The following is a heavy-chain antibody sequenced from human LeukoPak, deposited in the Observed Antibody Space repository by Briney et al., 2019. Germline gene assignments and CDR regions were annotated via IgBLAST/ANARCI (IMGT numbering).Heavy chain of an antibody. V-gene: IGHV4-39*07. CDR2: VYSSGST. J-gene: IGHJ3*02. CDR1: GVSISSGSNY. Sequence: SETLSLTCRVSGVSISSGSNYWGWIRQPPGKTLEWIGSVYSSGSTYYNSSLKSRVIILIDTAKNHFSLNLSSVTAADTAVYYCARSDGYGLVGIWGQGTMVTVSS. CDR3: ARSDGYGLVGI. D-gene: IGHD3-10*01.